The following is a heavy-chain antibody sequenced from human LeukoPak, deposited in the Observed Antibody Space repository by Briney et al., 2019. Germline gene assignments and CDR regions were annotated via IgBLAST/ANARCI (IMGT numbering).Heavy chain of an antibody. Sequence: GASVKVSCKASGGTFSSYAISWVRQAPGQGLEWMGAIIPSFGTANYAQKFQGRVTITADESTSTAYMELSSLRSEDTAVYYCATSMVRGVDTTYYFDYWGQGTLVTVSS. CDR3: ATSMVRGVDTTYYFDY. D-gene: IGHD3-10*01. CDR1: GGTFSSYA. CDR2: IIPSFGTA. J-gene: IGHJ4*02. V-gene: IGHV1-69*13.